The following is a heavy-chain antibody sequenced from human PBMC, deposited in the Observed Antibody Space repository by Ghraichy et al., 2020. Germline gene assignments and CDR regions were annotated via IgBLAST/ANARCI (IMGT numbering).Heavy chain of an antibody. CDR2: IYYSGST. CDR1: GGSINSYY. V-gene: IGHV4-59*01. Sequence: SETLSLTCTVSGGSINSYYWSWIRQPPGKGLEWIGYIYYSGSTNYNPSLKSRVTISVDTSKNQFSLKLSSVTAADTAVYYCASAPEERGSGDWYFDLWGRGTLVTVSS. D-gene: IGHD1-14*01. J-gene: IGHJ2*01. CDR3: ASAPEERGSGDWYFDL.